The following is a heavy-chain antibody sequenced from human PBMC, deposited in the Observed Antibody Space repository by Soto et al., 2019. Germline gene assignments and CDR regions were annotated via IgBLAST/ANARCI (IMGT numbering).Heavy chain of an antibody. CDR3: ARDSGTGDGYYYGMDV. D-gene: IGHD7-27*01. J-gene: IGHJ6*02. CDR1: GGSISSYY. Sequence: PSETLSLTCTVSGGSISSYYWSWIRQPPGKGLEWIGYIYYSGSTNYNPSLKSRVTISVDTSKNQFSLKLSSVTAADTAVHYCARDSGTGDGYYYGMDVWGQGTTVT. V-gene: IGHV4-59*01. CDR2: IYYSGST.